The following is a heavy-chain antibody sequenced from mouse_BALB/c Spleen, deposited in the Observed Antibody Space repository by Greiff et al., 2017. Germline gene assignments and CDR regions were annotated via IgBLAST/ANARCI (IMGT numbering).Heavy chain of an antibody. CDR3: ERENWFAY. J-gene: IGHJ3*01. Sequence: VNLVESGGGLVQLGGSLKLSCAASGFTFSSYGMSWVRQTPDKRLELVATINSNGGSTYYPDSVKGRFTISRDNSKNTLYLQVNSVKSEDTAMYYWERENWFAYWGQGTLVTVSA. CDR2: INSNGGST. V-gene: IGHV5-6-3*01. CDR1: GFTFSSYG.